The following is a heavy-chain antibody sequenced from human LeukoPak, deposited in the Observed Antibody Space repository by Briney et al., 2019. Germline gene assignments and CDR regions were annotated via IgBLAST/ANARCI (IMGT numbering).Heavy chain of an antibody. CDR2: IYPGDSDT. CDR1: GSIFTSYW. D-gene: IGHD2-2*01. CDR3: ARLPAATYNWFDP. J-gene: IGHJ5*02. Sequence: GESLQISCKGSGSIFTSYWIGWVRQLPGKGLEWMGIIYPGDSDTRYSPSFQGQVTISADKSISTPYLQWSSLKASDTAMYYCARLPAATYNWFDPWGQGTLVTVSS. V-gene: IGHV5-51*01.